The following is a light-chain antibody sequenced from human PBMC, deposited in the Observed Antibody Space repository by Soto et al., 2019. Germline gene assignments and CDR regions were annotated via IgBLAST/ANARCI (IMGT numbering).Light chain of an antibody. CDR3: QQYARSWT. J-gene: IGKJ1*01. Sequence: DIVLTQSPGTLSLSPGESATLSCRADQSVDNNYLTWYQQRPGQAPRRLFWRASRRATGIPDWFSGSGSGTDFTLTISRLEPEDVAVYYCQQYARSWTFGQGTKVEIK. V-gene: IGKV3-20*01. CDR2: RAS. CDR1: QSVDNNY.